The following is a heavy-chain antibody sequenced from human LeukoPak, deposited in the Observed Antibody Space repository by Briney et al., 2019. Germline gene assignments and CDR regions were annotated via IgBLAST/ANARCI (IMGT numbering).Heavy chain of an antibody. CDR2: ISGSGGST. CDR3: AMLEGQARNGRLCYY. CDR1: GFTFSSYA. Sequence: GGSLRLSCAASGFTFSSYAMSWVRQAPGKGLEWVSAISGSGGSTYYADSVKVRFTISIDNSKNTLYLQMNSMRAKDTAVYYSAMLEGQARNGRLCYYWGQGELVSASP. V-gene: IGHV3-23*01. J-gene: IGHJ4*02. D-gene: IGHD3-16*01.